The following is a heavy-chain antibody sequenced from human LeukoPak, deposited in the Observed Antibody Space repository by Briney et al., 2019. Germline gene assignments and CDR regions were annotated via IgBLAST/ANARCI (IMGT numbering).Heavy chain of an antibody. Sequence: ASVKVSCKASGYTFTSYGISWVRQAPGQGLEWMGWISAYNGNTNYAQKLQGRVTITTDTSTSTAYMELRSLRSDDTAVYYCASSVLLWFGGLPDAFDIWGQGTMVTVSS. J-gene: IGHJ3*02. CDR1: GYTFTSYG. V-gene: IGHV1-18*01. CDR3: ASSVLLWFGGLPDAFDI. CDR2: ISAYNGNT. D-gene: IGHD3-10*01.